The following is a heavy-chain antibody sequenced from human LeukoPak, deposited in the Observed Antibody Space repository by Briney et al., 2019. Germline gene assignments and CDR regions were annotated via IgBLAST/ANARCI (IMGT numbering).Heavy chain of an antibody. Sequence: ASVKVSCKAFGYTFTSNYMHWVRQAPGQGPEWMGVISPSGGSTTYAQKFQGRVTLTRDMSTSTDYLELRSLRSDDTAVYYCARDNSVRDEAWWFNPWGQGTLVTVSS. J-gene: IGHJ5*02. D-gene: IGHD5-24*01. V-gene: IGHV1-46*01. CDR1: GYTFTSNY. CDR2: ISPSGGST. CDR3: ARDNSVRDEAWWFNP.